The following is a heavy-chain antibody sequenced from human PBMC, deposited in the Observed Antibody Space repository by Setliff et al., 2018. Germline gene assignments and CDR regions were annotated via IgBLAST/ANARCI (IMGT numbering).Heavy chain of an antibody. V-gene: IGHV4-39*01. Sequence: SETLSLTCTVSGGSLRGNAIFWGWIRQPPGKGLEWIGSIYYTGDPYYNPSLKSRVTMSVDTSRNQLSLKLSSVTAADTAVYYCARQFRYPGIAVAGIDYWGRGTLVTVSS. D-gene: IGHD6-19*01. CDR1: GGSLRGNAIF. J-gene: IGHJ4*02. CDR2: IYYTGDP. CDR3: ARQFRYPGIAVAGIDY.